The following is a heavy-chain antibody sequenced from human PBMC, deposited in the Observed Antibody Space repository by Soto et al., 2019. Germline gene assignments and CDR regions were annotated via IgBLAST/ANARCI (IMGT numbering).Heavy chain of an antibody. CDR3: AKVQDDILTGYHVATDY. CDR2: ISGSGGST. V-gene: IGHV3-23*01. Sequence: GGSLRLSCAASGFTFSSYAMSWVRQAPGKGLEWVSAISGSGGSTYYADSVKGRSTISRDNSKNTLYLQMNSLRAEDTAVYYCAKVQDDILTGYHVATDYWRQGTLVTVSS. D-gene: IGHD3-9*01. J-gene: IGHJ4*02. CDR1: GFTFSSYA.